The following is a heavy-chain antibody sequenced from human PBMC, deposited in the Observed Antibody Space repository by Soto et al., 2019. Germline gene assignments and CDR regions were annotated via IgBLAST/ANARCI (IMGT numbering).Heavy chain of an antibody. CDR2: VNPNSGNT. CDR1: GYTFTSYD. Sequence: ASVKVSCKASGYTFTSYDINWVRQATGQGLEWMGWVNPNSGNTGYAQKIQGRVTMTRNTSISTAYIELNSLRCEHTALYYCARGRYSRGVYGDYYCYGMDVWGQGTTVTVCS. V-gene: IGHV1-8*01. J-gene: IGHJ6*02. D-gene: IGHD6-19*01. CDR3: ARGRYSRGVYGDYYCYGMDV.